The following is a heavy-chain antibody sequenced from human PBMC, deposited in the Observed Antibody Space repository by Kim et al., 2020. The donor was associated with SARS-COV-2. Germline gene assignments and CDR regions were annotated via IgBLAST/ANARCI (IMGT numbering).Heavy chain of an antibody. D-gene: IGHD1-1*01. Sequence: GGSLRLSCAASGLTFGNSWMSWVRQAPGQGPEWVGSIKADGGVTFSAESVKGRFTISRDNAKNSLFLQMNSLRAEDTAAYYCAKHEVRKNDDWGQGTLGT. CDR3: AKHEVRKNDD. CDR1: GLTFGNSW. CDR2: IKADGGVT. J-gene: IGHJ4*02. V-gene: IGHV3-7*03.